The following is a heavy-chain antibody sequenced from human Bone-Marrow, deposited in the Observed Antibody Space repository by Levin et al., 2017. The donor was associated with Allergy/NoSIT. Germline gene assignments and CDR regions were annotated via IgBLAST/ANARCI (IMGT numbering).Heavy chain of an antibody. Sequence: GGSLRLSCVASEFTFSSYAMNWVRQAPGKGLERVSGISGVGDSTYYADSVKGRFTMSRDNSKKTVYLQMSSLRAEDKAIYYCAKSGLYWWYKGWFDSWGQGTLVTVSS. V-gene: IGHV3-23*01. J-gene: IGHJ5*01. D-gene: IGHD2-8*02. CDR2: ISGVGDST. CDR3: AKSGLYWWYKGWFDS. CDR1: EFTFSSYA.